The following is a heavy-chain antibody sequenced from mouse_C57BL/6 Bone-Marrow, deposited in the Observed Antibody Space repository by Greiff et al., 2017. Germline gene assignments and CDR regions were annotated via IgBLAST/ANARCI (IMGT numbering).Heavy chain of an antibody. V-gene: IGHV1-82*01. D-gene: IGHD2-5*01. CDR1: GYAFSSSW. Sequence: QVQLQQSGPELVKPGASVKISCKASGYAFSSSWMNWVKQRPGKGLEWIGRIYPGDGDTNYNGKFKGKATLTADTSSSTAYMPLSSLTSEDSAVYFCARLGAYYSNYDAMDYWGQGTPVTVSS. CDR2: IYPGDGDT. J-gene: IGHJ4*01. CDR3: ARLGAYYSNYDAMDY.